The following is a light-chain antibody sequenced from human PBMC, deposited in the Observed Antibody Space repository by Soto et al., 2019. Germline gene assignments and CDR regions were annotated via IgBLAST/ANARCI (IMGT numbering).Light chain of an antibody. CDR3: AAWDDSLSGVV. CDR2: KNN. J-gene: IGLJ2*01. CDR1: NSNIGSNC. V-gene: IGLV1-47*01. Sequence: QSVLTQPPSASGTPGQRVTISCSGSNSNIGSNCVYWYQQLPGTAPKLLIYKNNQRPSGVPDRFSGSKSGTSASLAISGLRSEDEADYYCAAWDDSLSGVVFGGGTKLTVL.